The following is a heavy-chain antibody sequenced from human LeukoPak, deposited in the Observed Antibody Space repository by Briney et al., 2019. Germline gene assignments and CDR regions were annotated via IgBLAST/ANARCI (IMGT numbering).Heavy chain of an antibody. J-gene: IGHJ4*02. Sequence: PSETLSLTCTVSGYSISSGYYWGWIRQPPGKGLEWIGSIYYSGSTYYNPSLKSRVTISVDTSKNQFSLKLSSVTAADTAVYYCARENLGAAAFDYWGQGTLVTVSS. CDR3: ARENLGAAAFDY. V-gene: IGHV4-38-2*02. CDR2: IYYSGST. CDR1: GYSISSGYY. D-gene: IGHD6-13*01.